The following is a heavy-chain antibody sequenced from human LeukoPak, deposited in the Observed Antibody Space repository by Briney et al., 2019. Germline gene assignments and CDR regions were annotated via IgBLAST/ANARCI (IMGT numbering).Heavy chain of an antibody. D-gene: IGHD5-18*01. J-gene: IGHJ3*01. CDR1: GYTFASSA. CDR3: ARPVDTAFDAFDV. CDR2: INAGNGNT. V-gene: IGHV1-3*01. Sequence: ASVKVSCKASGYTFASSAMHWVRQAPGQRLEWMGWINAGNGNTKYSQKFQGRVTITRDTSASTAYMDLSSLRSEDTAVYYCARPVDTAFDAFDVWGQGTMVTVSS.